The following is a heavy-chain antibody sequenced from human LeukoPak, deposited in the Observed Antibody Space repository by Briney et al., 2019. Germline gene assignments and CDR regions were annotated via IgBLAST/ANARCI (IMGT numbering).Heavy chain of an antibody. CDR3: ARVSSSSHFYFDY. D-gene: IGHD6-13*01. V-gene: IGHV3-33*01. J-gene: IGHJ4*02. CDR1: GFTFSSYG. Sequence: GRSLRLSCAASGFTFSSYGMHWVRQAPGKGLEWVAVIWYDGSNKYYADSVKGRFTISRDNSKNTLYLQMNSLRAEDTAVYYCARVSSSSHFYFDYWGQGTLVTVSS. CDR2: IWYDGSNK.